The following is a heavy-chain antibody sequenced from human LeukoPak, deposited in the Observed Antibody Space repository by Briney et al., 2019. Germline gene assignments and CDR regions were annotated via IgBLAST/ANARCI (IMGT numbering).Heavy chain of an antibody. CDR1: GYTFTGYY. CDR3: ATDETVAGTLPGGY. V-gene: IGHV1-24*01. J-gene: IGHJ4*02. D-gene: IGHD6-19*01. Sequence: ASVKVSCKASGYTFTGYYMHWVRQAPGQGLEWMGGFDPEDGETIYAQKFQGRVTMTEDTSTDTAYMELSSLRSEDTAVYYCATDETVAGTLPGGYWGQGTLVTVSS. CDR2: FDPEDGET.